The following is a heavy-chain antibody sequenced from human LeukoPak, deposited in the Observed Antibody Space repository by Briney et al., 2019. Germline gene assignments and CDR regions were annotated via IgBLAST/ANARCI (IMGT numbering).Heavy chain of an antibody. V-gene: IGHV4-59*01. J-gene: IGHJ4*02. CDR1: GGSISTYY. CDR3: ARDTDYYDSSGYYGVY. D-gene: IGHD3-22*01. CDR2: IHYSGNT. Sequence: PSETLSLTCTVSGGSISTYYWSWIRQPPGKGLEWIGYIHYSGNTKYNPSLKSRVTILVATSKNQFSLKLTSVTAADTAMYYCARDTDYYDSSGYYGVYWGQGTLVTVSS.